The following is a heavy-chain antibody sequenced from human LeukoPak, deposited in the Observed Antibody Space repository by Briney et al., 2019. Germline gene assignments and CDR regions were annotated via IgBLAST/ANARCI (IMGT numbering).Heavy chain of an antibody. CDR2: IYPGDSDT. CDR1: GYSFTSYW. CDR3: ARQHALGPNIGDYVDY. V-gene: IGHV5-51*01. D-gene: IGHD2/OR15-2a*01. J-gene: IGHJ4*02. Sequence: GESLKISCKGSGYSFTSYWIGWVRQMPGKGLGWMGIIYPGDSDTRYSPSFQGQVTISADKSISTAYLQWSSLKASDTAMYYCARQHALGPNIGDYVDYWGQGTLVTVSS.